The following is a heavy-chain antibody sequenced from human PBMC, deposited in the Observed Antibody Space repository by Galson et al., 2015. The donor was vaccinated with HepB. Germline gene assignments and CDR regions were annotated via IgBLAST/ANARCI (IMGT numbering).Heavy chain of an antibody. J-gene: IGHJ5*02. D-gene: IGHD2-15*01. CDR1: GYTFSTYS. CDR3: ARGARVAVLGGTKNNWFDP. Sequence: SVKVSCKASGYTFSTYSITWVRQARGQGLEWMGWISPYNGDTSYARKFQGRVTMTTDTFTSTVYMELRSLRSDDTAVYYCARGARVAVLGGTKNNWFDPWGQGTLVTVSS. V-gene: IGHV1-18*01. CDR2: ISPYNGDT.